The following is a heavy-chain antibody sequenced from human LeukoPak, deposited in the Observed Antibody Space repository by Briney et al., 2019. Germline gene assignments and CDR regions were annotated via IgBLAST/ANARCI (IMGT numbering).Heavy chain of an antibody. CDR1: GFTFSSYG. D-gene: IGHD7-27*01. CDR3: AREELTGDYFDY. V-gene: IGHV3-30*03. Sequence: GRSLRLSCAASGFTFSSYGMHWVRQAPGKGLEWVAVISYDGSNKYYADSVKGRFTISRDNSKNTLYLQMNSLRAEDTAVYYCAREELTGDYFDYWGQGTLVTVSS. CDR2: ISYDGSNK. J-gene: IGHJ4*02.